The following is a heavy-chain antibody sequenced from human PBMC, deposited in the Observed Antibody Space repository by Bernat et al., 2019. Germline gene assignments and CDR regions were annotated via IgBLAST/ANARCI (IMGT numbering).Heavy chain of an antibody. CDR2: LWYDGSNK. D-gene: IGHD3-22*01. CDR1: GFTFSSYG. Sequence: QVQLVESGGGVVQPGRSLRLSCAASGFTFSSYGMHWVRQAPGKGLEWVAVLWYDGSNKYYADSVKGLFNSSRDNSKNTLYLQMNSLRAEDTAVYYCARDQEKYYYDSSGYSGYYYGMDVWGQGTTVTVSS. J-gene: IGHJ6*02. CDR3: ARDQEKYYYDSSGYSGYYYGMDV. V-gene: IGHV3-33*01.